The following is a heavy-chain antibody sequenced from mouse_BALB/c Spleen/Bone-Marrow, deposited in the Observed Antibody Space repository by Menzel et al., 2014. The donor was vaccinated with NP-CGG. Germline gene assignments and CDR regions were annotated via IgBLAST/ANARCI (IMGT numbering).Heavy chain of an antibody. D-gene: IGHD3-2*01. CDR2: IYPGDGST. CDR1: GYTFTSYD. CDR3: ARSGDSSGYGFAY. V-gene: IGHV1S56*01. Sequence: VKLVESGPELVKPGALVKISCKASGYTFTSYDINWVKQRPGQGLEWIGWIYPGDGSTKYNEKFKGKATLTADKSSSTAYMQRSSLTSENSAVYFCARSGDSSGYGFAYWGQGTLVTVSA. J-gene: IGHJ3*01.